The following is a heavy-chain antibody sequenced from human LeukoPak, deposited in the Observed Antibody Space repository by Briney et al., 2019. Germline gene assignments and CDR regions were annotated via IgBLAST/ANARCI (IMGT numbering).Heavy chain of an antibody. D-gene: IGHD1-20*01. CDR3: AKSRRPYNWNDGAFFDY. V-gene: IGHV3-30*18. Sequence: PGGSLRLSCAASGFTFSSYVMHWVRQAPGKGLEWVAIISYDGSNKKYADSVKGRFTISRDNSENTLYLQMNSLRAEDTAVYYCAKSRRPYNWNDGAFFDYWGQGTLVTVSS. J-gene: IGHJ4*02. CDR1: GFTFSSYV. CDR2: ISYDGSNK.